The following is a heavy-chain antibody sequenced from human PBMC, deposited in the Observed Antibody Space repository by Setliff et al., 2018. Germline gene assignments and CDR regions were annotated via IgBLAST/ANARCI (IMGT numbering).Heavy chain of an antibody. CDR2: VFFTGDT. J-gene: IGHJ4*02. CDR3: ARGGVTAVWDLTD. Sequence: PSETLFLTCTVSGDSINDYYWSWIRQPPGKGLEWIGYVFFTGDTDYNPSLGSRVTISLDRSKTQFSLKLSSVTAADTAVYYCARGGVTAVWDLTDWGQGTLVTVPS. D-gene: IGHD2-21*02. V-gene: IGHV4-59*01. CDR1: GDSINDYY.